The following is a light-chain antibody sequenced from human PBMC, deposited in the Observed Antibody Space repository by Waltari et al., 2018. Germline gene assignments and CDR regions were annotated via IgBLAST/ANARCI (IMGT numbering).Light chain of an antibody. J-gene: IGKJ5*01. Sequence: EIVLTQSPGTLSLSPGERATLSCRANQSISRNYLAWYQQKPGQGPRLLIYGASSRATGIPDRFSGSGSGTDFTLTISRLEPEDFAVYYCQQYGSSRITFGQGTRLEIK. V-gene: IGKV3-20*01. CDR2: GAS. CDR1: QSISRNY. CDR3: QQYGSSRIT.